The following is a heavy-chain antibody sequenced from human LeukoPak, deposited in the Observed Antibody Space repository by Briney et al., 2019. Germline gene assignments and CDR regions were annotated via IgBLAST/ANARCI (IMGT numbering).Heavy chain of an antibody. CDR2: ISYDGSNK. V-gene: IGHV3-30-3*01. Sequence: SCKASGGTFSSYAMHWVRQAPGKGLEWVAVISYDGSNKYYADSVKGRFTISRDNSKNTLYLQMNSLRAEDTAVYYCARDSSQQLTYLADYWGQGTLVTVSS. CDR1: GGTFSSYA. J-gene: IGHJ4*02. D-gene: IGHD6-13*01. CDR3: ARDSSQQLTYLADY.